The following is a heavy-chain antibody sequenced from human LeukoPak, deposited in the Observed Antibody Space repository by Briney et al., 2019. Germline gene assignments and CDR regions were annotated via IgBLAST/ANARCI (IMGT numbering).Heavy chain of an antibody. CDR3: VGDTPPGGDYYFDY. CDR2: IWNAGTNT. D-gene: IGHD3-16*01. J-gene: IGHJ4*02. Sequence: SLRLSCGASGFSFSTCGMHWVRQAPGKGLEWVALIWNAGTNTYYADSVKGRFTISRDNSKNTLYLQMNSLRAEDTAVYYCVGDTPPGGDYYFDYWGQGTLVIVSS. V-gene: IGHV3-33*01. CDR1: GFSFSTCG.